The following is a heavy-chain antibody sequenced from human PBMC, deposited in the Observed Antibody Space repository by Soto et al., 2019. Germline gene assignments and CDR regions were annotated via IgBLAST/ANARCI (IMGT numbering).Heavy chain of an antibody. CDR1: GGSISSGGYS. J-gene: IGHJ4*02. D-gene: IGHD2-2*01. Sequence: SETLSLTCAVSGGSISSGGYSWSWIRQPPGKGLEWIGYIYHSGSTYYNPSLKSRVTISVDRSKNQFSLKLSSVTAADTAMYYCARSRYCSSTSCYPYYFDYWGQGTLVTVSS. CDR2: IYHSGST. CDR3: ARSRYCSSTSCYPYYFDY. V-gene: IGHV4-30-2*01.